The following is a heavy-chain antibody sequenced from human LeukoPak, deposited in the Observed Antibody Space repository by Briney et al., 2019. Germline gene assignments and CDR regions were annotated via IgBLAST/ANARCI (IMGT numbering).Heavy chain of an antibody. Sequence: GGSLRLSCAASGFTFSSYEMNWVRQAPGKGLEWVSYISSSGSTIYYADSVKGRFTISRDNAKNSLYLQMNSLRAEDTALYYCAKENYYDSSGHSFYPYYFDYWGQGTLVTVSS. CDR1: GFTFSSYE. D-gene: IGHD3-22*01. J-gene: IGHJ4*02. CDR2: ISSSGSTI. V-gene: IGHV3-48*03. CDR3: AKENYYDSSGHSFYPYYFDY.